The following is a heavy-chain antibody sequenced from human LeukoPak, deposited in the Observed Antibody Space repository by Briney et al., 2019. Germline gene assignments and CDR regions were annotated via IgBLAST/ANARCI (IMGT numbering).Heavy chain of an antibody. CDR2: ISYDGSNK. V-gene: IGHV3-30-3*01. CDR3: AERSYGDYYYGMDV. Sequence: GGSLRLSCAASGFTFSSYAMHWVRQAPGKGLEWVAVISYDGSNKYYADSVKGRFTISRDNSKNTLYLQMNSLRAEDTAVYYCAERSYGDYYYGMDVWGQGTTVTVSS. D-gene: IGHD4-17*01. J-gene: IGHJ6*02. CDR1: GFTFSSYA.